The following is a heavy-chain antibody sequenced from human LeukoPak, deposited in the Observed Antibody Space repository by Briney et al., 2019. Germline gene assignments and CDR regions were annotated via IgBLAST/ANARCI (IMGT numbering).Heavy chain of an antibody. CDR1: GGSISSHY. V-gene: IGHV4-59*11. D-gene: IGHD6-19*01. J-gene: IGHJ4*02. CDR2: IYYSGST. CDR3: ARDSGIAVAGGFDY. Sequence: SETLSLTCTVFGGSISSHYWSWIRQPPGKGLEWIGYIYYSGSTNYNPSLKSRVTISIDTSKNQFSLKLSSVTAADTAVYYCARDSGIAVAGGFDYWGQGTLVTVSS.